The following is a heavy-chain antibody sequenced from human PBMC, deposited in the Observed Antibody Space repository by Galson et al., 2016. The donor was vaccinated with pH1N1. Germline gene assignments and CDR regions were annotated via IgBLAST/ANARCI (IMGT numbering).Heavy chain of an antibody. Sequence: AVKVSCKATGYSFTGYCVGWLGEARGRVWGGGGGGGGAGGGGAVAAIARGRVFVTRDTSTRTVYMEVTSLRSEDTAVYYCARAPYSNYHYYYFDFWGQGTLVTVSS. CDR3: ARAPYSNYHYYYFDF. V-gene: IGHV1-46*01. D-gene: IGHD4-11*01. CDR1: GYSFTGYC. CDR2: GGGAGGGG. J-gene: IGHJ4*02.